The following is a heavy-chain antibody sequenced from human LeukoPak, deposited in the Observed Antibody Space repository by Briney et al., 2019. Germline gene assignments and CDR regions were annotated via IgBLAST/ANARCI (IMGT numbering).Heavy chain of an antibody. D-gene: IGHD2-2*01. V-gene: IGHV4-34*01. CDR1: GGSFSGYY. J-gene: IGHJ4*02. CDR3: VVVPAAMFWFLY. CDR2: INHSGST. Sequence: SETLSLTCAVYGGSFSGYYWSWIRQPPGKGLEWIGEINHSGSTNYNPSLKSRVTISVDTSKNQFSLKLSSVTAADTAVYYCVVVPAAMFWFLYWDQGTLVTVSS.